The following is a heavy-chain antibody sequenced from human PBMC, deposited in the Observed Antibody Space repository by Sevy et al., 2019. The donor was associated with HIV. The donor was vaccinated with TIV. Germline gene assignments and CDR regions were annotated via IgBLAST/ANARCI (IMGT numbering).Heavy chain of an antibody. V-gene: IGHV1-2*06. Sequence: ASVKVSCKASGYTFTGDYLHWVRQAPGHGLEWMGRVFPNSGGTNYAQKFQGRVTMTSDTSVSTAYMELSRLRSDDTAVYYCARDGGGGTTNSGIDVWGQGTTVTVSS. CDR1: GYTFTGDY. J-gene: IGHJ6*02. CDR2: VFPNSGGT. D-gene: IGHD1-7*01. CDR3: ARDGGGGTTNSGIDV.